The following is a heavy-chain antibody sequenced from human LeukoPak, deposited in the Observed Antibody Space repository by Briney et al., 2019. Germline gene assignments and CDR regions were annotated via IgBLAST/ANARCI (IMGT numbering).Heavy chain of an antibody. Sequence: SETLSLTCTVSGASFSSGDQYWNWIRQSPGKGLEWIGSIHPSGMSYNNPSLESRVTISIDTSKNQFSLNLNSVTAADTAVYFCSRGLDSRKLGYWGQGTLVTVSS. CDR2: IHPSGMS. V-gene: IGHV4-31*03. D-gene: IGHD3-22*01. J-gene: IGHJ4*02. CDR3: SRGLDSRKLGY. CDR1: GASFSSGDQY.